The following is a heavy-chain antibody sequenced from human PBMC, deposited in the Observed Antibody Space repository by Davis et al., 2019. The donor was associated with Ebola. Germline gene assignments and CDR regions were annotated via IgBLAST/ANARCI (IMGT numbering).Heavy chain of an antibody. V-gene: IGHV1-2*04. CDR2: INPNSGGT. D-gene: IGHD3-3*01. CDR3: ARGQDFWSGYEFDY. J-gene: IGHJ4*02. Sequence: ASVKVSCKASGYTFTGYYMHWVRQAPGQGLEWMGWINPNSGGTNYAQKFQGWVTMTRDTSISTAYMELSRLRSDDTAVYYCARGQDFWSGYEFDYWGQGTLVTVSS. CDR1: GYTFTGYY.